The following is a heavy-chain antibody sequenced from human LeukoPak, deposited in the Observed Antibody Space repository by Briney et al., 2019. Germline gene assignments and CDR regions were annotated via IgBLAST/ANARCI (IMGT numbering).Heavy chain of an antibody. CDR2: INTYNGDT. D-gene: IGHD3-9*01. V-gene: IGHV1-18*01. J-gene: IGHJ5*02. CDR1: GFPFTTYG. Sequence: ASVKVSCKTSGFPFTTYGINWVRQAPGQGLEWMGWINTYNGDTNYAQKFQGRVSMTTDTSTSTVYIELRSLTSDDTAAYYCAREWWGYDVLTGDNWFDPWGQGTLVTVSS. CDR3: AREWWGYDVLTGDNWFDP.